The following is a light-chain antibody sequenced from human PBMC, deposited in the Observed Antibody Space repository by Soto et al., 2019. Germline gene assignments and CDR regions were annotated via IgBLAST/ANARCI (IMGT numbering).Light chain of an antibody. CDR2: DAS. CDR3: QQHDILPIT. V-gene: IGKV3-11*01. CDR1: QSVSRY. Sequence: EIVLKHSHATLALSPCERATLSFSASQSVSRYLAWYQHKVGQAPRLLIYDASRRATGIPDRFSGAGSGTDFTLTISRLEPEDFALYYCQQHDILPITFGQGTRLEIK. J-gene: IGKJ5*01.